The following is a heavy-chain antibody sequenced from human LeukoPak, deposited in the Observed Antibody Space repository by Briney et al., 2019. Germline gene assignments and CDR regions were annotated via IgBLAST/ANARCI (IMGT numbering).Heavy chain of an antibody. CDR1: GFTFDDYA. CDR3: AKDQGSSSLNPFDI. CDR2: ISWNSGSI. Sequence: HAGGSLRLSCAASGFTFDDYAMHWVRQAPGKGLEWVSGISWNSGSIGYADSVKGRFTISRDNAKNSLYLQMNSLRAEDTALYYCAKDQGSSSLNPFDIWGQGTMVTVSS. D-gene: IGHD6-13*01. J-gene: IGHJ3*02. V-gene: IGHV3-9*01.